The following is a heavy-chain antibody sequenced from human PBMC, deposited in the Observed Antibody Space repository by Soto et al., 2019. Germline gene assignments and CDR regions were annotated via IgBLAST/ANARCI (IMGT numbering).Heavy chain of an antibody. CDR1: GYIFTDHL. CDR2: VHPDSGGT. D-gene: IGHD3-22*01. Sequence: GASVKVSCKTSGYIFTDHLIHWVRQSPGQGFQWVGWVHPDSGGTNVAQAFQDRVTMTADTSITTAYMDLARLRPDDTAIFYCARGAQGFFPVSGIYFYFDHWGQGTPVTVSS. CDR3: ARGAQGFFPVSGIYFYFDH. V-gene: IGHV1-2*02. J-gene: IGHJ4*02.